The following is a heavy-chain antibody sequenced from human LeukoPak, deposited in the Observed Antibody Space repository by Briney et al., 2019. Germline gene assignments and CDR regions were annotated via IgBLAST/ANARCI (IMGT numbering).Heavy chain of an antibody. D-gene: IGHD5-18*01. CDR3: ARDSGGYSYGYFDY. V-gene: IGHV1-69*13. J-gene: IGHJ4*02. Sequence: GASVKVSCKASGGTFSSYAISWVRQAPGQGLEWMGGIIPIFGTANYAQKFQGRVTITADESTSTAYMELSSLRSEDTAVYYCARDSGGYSYGYFDYWGQGTLVTVSS. CDR1: GGTFSSYA. CDR2: IIPIFGTA.